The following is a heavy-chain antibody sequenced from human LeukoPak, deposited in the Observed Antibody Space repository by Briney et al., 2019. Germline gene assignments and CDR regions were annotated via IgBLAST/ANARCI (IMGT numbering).Heavy chain of an antibody. CDR2: INPSGGST. J-gene: IGHJ5*02. Sequence: ASVKVSCKASGYTFTSYYMHWVRQAPGQGLEWMGIINPSGGSTSYAQKFQGRVTMTRDTSTSTVYMELSSLRSEDTAVYYCASSLNYDFWSGYDNAFDPWGQGTLVTVSS. CDR3: ASSLNYDFWSGYDNAFDP. CDR1: GYTFTSYY. V-gene: IGHV1-46*01. D-gene: IGHD3-3*01.